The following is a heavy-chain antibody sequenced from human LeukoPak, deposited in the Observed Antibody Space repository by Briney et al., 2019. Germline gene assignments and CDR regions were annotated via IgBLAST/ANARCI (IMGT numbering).Heavy chain of an antibody. CDR1: GDPISGYSNYK. Sequence: SETLPLTCMVSGDPISGYSNYKWTWIRQPPGKGWECIGYIYYHGSTNYNPSLKSRVTFSVDTSKNQFSLKLASVTAADTAVYYCVREYSGFDYWGQGTLVTVSS. CDR2: IYYHGST. J-gene: IGHJ4*02. V-gene: IGHV4-61*01. CDR3: VREYSGFDY. D-gene: IGHD6-13*01.